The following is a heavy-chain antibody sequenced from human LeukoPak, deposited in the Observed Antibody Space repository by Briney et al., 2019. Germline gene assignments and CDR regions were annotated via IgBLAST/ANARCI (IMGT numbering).Heavy chain of an antibody. CDR3: AKGTLGVVVPGAPYYFDN. J-gene: IGHJ4*02. CDR2: ISGSGGST. Sequence: GGSLRLSCAASGFTFSSYAMSWVRQAPGKGLEWVSAISGSGGSTYYADSVKGRFTISRDNSKNTLYLQMNSLRAEDTAVYYCAKGTLGVVVPGAPYYFDNWGQGTQVTVSS. CDR1: GFTFSSYA. V-gene: IGHV3-23*01. D-gene: IGHD2-2*01.